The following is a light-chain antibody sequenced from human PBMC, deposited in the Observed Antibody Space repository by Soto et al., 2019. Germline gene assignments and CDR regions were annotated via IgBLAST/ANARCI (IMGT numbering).Light chain of an antibody. J-gene: IGLJ1*01. CDR1: SSNIGSNT. CDR2: NNN. CDR3: AAWDDSLNGLV. V-gene: IGLV1-44*01. Sequence: QSVLTQPPSASGTPGQRVTISCSGSSSNIGSNTVNWYQQLPGTAPKLLIDNNNQRPSGVPDRFSGSKSGTSASLAISGLQSEDEADYYCAAWDDSLNGLVFGTGTTLPVL.